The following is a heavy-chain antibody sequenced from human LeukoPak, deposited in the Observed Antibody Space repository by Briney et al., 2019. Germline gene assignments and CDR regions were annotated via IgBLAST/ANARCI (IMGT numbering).Heavy chain of an antibody. CDR3: ARALYTSRSYLATFSPTNFDY. V-gene: IGHV1-2*02. CDR1: GYTFTDYY. D-gene: IGHD6-13*01. Sequence: ASVKVSCKASGYTFTDYYMHWVRQAPGQGLEWMGWINPNTGGTNYAQKFQGRVTMTRDTSISTPYMELSWLRSDDTAVYYCARALYTSRSYLATFSPTNFDYWGQGTLVTVSS. J-gene: IGHJ4*02. CDR2: INPNTGGT.